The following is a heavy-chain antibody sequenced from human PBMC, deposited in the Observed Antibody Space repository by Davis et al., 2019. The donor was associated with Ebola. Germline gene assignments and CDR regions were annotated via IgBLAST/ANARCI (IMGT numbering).Heavy chain of an antibody. D-gene: IGHD1-20*01. V-gene: IGHV5-51*01. CDR2: IYTGDSDT. Sequence: GGSLRLSCKDSGNSFASHWIGWVRQMPGKGLEWMGIIYTGDSDTRYSPSFRGQVTISADKSMKTAYLQWGRLKASDTAMYYCASLRRTITGMDDGFDVWGQGTMVTVSS. CDR3: ASLRRTITGMDDGFDV. J-gene: IGHJ3*01. CDR1: GNSFASHW.